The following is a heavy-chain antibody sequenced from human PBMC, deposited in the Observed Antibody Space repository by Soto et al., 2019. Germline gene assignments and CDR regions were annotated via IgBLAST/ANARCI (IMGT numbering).Heavy chain of an antibody. D-gene: IGHD3-9*01. V-gene: IGHV4-30-4*01. Sequence: KTSETLSLTCTVSGDSISSGANYWSWIRQPPGKGLEWIGYIYYSVSTYYNPTLKSRVTISVDRSKNLFSLKLSSVTAADTAVYYCARVDILTVYGCVDVWGQGTTVTVSS. CDR1: GDSISSGANY. CDR2: IYYSVST. CDR3: ARVDILTVYGCVDV. J-gene: IGHJ6*02.